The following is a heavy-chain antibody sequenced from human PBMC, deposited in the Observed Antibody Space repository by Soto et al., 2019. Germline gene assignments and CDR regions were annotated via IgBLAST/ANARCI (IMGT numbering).Heavy chain of an antibody. CDR2: INAGKGNT. CDR1: GYTYTSYA. J-gene: IGHJ6*02. V-gene: IGHV1-3*01. D-gene: IGHD2-2*01. Sequence: ASVNVSCMASGYTYTSYALHWVRQPPGQRRAWMGWINAGKGNTKYSQKCQGRVTITRDTSASTAYMELSSLRSEDTAVYYCARDGGIVVVPAAYYYYGMDVWGQGTTVTVSS. CDR3: ARDGGIVVVPAAYYYYGMDV.